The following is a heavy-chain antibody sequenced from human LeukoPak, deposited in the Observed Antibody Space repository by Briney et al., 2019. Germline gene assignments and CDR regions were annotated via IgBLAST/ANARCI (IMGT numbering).Heavy chain of an antibody. CDR1: GGSFSGYY. J-gene: IGHJ4*02. CDR3: ATRIAAAGAGGSFDY. CDR2: INHSGST. D-gene: IGHD6-13*01. Sequence: PSETLSLTCAVYGGSFSGYYWSWIRQPPGKGLEWIGEINHSGSTNYNPSLKSRVTISVDTSKNQFSLKLSSVTAADTAVYYCATRIAAAGAGGSFDYWGQGTLVTVSS. V-gene: IGHV4-34*01.